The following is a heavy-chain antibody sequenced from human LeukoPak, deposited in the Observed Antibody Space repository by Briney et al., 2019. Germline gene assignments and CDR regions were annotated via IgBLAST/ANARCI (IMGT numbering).Heavy chain of an antibody. V-gene: IGHV3-30*18. CDR2: ISYDGSDK. D-gene: IGHD3-22*01. CDR1: GLSFSSYG. J-gene: IGHJ4*01. Sequence: GGSLRLSCVASGLSFSSYGMHWVRQAPGKGLEWVALISYDGSDKNYADSVKGRFIISRDNSENTLYLQMNSLRAEDTAVYYCAKITYYYDSSTFPPVDHXXXXTLXTVSP. CDR3: AKITYYYDSSTFPPVDH.